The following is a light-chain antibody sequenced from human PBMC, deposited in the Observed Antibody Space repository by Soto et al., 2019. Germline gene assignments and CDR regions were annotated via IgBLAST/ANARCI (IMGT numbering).Light chain of an antibody. Sequence: EIVLTQSPATLSLSPGERATLSCMASQSVSSYLAWYQQKPGQAPRLLIYDASNRATGIPARFSGSGSGTDFTLTISSLEPEDFAVYYCQQRSNWSTWTFGQGTKVEIK. CDR2: DAS. J-gene: IGKJ1*01. V-gene: IGKV3-11*01. CDR1: QSVSSY. CDR3: QQRSNWSTWT.